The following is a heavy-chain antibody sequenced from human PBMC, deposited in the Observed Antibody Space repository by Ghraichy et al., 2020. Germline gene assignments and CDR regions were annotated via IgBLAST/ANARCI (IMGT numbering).Heavy chain of an antibody. J-gene: IGHJ4*02. V-gene: IGHV4-59*01. CDR1: GGSISSYY. CDR3: ARLPTVTHGIPDY. Sequence: SETLSLTCTVSGGSISSYYWSWIRQPPGKGLEWIGYIYYSGSTNYNPSLKSRVTISVDTSKNQFSLKLSSVTAADTAVYYCARLPTVTHGIPDYWGQGTLVTVSS. CDR2: IYYSGST. D-gene: IGHD4-17*01.